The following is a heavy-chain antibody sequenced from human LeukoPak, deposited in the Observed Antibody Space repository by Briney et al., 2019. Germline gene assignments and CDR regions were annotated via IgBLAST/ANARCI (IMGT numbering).Heavy chain of an antibody. CDR2: IRYDGSNK. D-gene: IGHD3-3*01. J-gene: IGHJ6*03. Sequence: PGGSLRLSCAASGFTFSSYGMHWVRQAPGKGLEWVAFIRYDGSNKYYADSVKGRFTISRDNSKNTLYLQMNSLRAEDTAVYYCAKALGTIFGVVIQPGYMDVWGKGTTVTVSS. CDR3: AKALGTIFGVVIQPGYMDV. CDR1: GFTFSSYG. V-gene: IGHV3-30*02.